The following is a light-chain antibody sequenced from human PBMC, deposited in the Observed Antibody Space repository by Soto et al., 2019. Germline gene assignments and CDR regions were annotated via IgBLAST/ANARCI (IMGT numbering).Light chain of an antibody. J-gene: IGKJ4*01. CDR1: QSVGSY. V-gene: IGKV3-11*01. CDR3: QQRSNGLT. CDR2: DAS. Sequence: IVLTQSPATLSLSPGERATLSCRASQSVGSYLAWYQQKPGQAPRLLIYDASNRATGIPARFSGSWSGTDFILIISGLEPEDSAVYYCQQRSNGLTFGGGTKVEIK.